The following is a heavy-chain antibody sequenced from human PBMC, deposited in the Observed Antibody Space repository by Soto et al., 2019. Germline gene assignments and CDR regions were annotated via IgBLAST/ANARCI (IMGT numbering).Heavy chain of an antibody. V-gene: IGHV3-74*01. J-gene: IGHJ3*01. D-gene: IGHD2-21*02. CDR2: IHSDGSTT. Sequence: EVQLVESEGGLVQRGGSLRLSCAASGFTFNYYWMHWVRQAPGQGLVWVSHIHSDGSTTTYADSVKGRFTISRDNAKNTLYLQMNGLRDEDTAVYYCVRGDKGGFDLWGQGTTVTVSS. CDR1: GFTFNYYW. CDR3: VRGDKGGFDL.